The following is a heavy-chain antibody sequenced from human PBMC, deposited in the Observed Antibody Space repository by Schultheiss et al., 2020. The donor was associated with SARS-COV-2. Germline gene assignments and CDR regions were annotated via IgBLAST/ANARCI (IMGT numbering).Heavy chain of an antibody. CDR1: GGSISSSSYY. D-gene: IGHD3-10*01. J-gene: IGHJ6*02. Sequence: GSLRLSCTVSGGSISSSSYYWGWIRQPPGKGLEWIGSIYYSGSTYYNPSLKSRVTISVDTSKNQFSLKLSSVTAADTAVYYCARGGTRITMVRGVGSYGMDVWGQGTTVTVAS. CDR2: IYYSGST. CDR3: ARGGTRITMVRGVGSYGMDV. V-gene: IGHV4-39*07.